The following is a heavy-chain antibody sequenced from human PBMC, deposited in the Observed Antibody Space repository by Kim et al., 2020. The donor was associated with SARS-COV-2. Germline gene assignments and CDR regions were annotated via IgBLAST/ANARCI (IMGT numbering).Heavy chain of an antibody. Sequence: SVKVSCNASGGTFSSYAFNWVRQAPGQGLEWMGGIIPMFDTPNYAPKFQGRVTITADESTSTVYMELSSLRSEDTAIYYCARDASGYYDKSVGGLNWFDPWGQGTLVTVSS. J-gene: IGHJ5*02. D-gene: IGHD3-16*01. CDR2: IIPMFDTP. CDR3: ARDASGYYDKSVGGLNWFDP. CDR1: GGTFSSYA. V-gene: IGHV1-69*13.